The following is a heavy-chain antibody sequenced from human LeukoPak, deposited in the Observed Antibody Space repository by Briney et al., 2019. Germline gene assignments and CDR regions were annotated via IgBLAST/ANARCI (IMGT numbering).Heavy chain of an antibody. D-gene: IGHD4-23*01. V-gene: IGHV4-61*02. CDR1: GGSISSGSYY. CDR2: IYTSGST. Sequence: SETLSLTCTVSGGSISSGSYYWSWIRQPAGKGLEWIGRIYTSGSTNYNPSLKSRVTISVDTSKNQFSLKLSSVTAADTAVYYCARSGGSPGAFDIWGQGTMVTVSS. CDR3: ARSGGSPGAFDI. J-gene: IGHJ3*02.